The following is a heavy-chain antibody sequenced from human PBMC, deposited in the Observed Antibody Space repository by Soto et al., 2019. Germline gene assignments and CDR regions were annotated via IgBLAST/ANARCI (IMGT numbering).Heavy chain of an antibody. CDR1: GFTFSNAW. J-gene: IGHJ4*02. CDR2: IKSKTDGGTT. Sequence: VQLVESGGGLVKPGGSLRLSCAASGFTFSNAWMSWVRQAPGKGLEWVGRIKSKTDGGTTDYAAPVKGRFTISRDDSKNTLYLQMNSLKTEDTAVYYCTTDPRYYDYVWGSYLPSYWGQGTLVTVSS. V-gene: IGHV3-15*01. CDR3: TTDPRYYDYVWGSYLPSY. D-gene: IGHD3-16*02.